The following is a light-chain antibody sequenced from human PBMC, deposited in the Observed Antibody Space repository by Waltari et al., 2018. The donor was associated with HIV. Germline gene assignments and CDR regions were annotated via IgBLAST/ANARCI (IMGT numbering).Light chain of an antibody. CDR2: VAS. Sequence: DIQMTQSPSSLSASVGDRVTITCRASQSISTYINWYQQKPGKAPKVLIYVASNLQSGVPSRFSGSGSGTDFTLTISSLQPEDSATYYCQQSFNSPLTFGGGTKVEIK. CDR1: QSISTY. V-gene: IGKV1-39*01. J-gene: IGKJ4*01. CDR3: QQSFNSPLT.